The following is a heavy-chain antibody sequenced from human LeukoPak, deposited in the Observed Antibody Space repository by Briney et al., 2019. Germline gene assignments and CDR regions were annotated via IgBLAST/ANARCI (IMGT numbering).Heavy chain of an antibody. CDR3: AREAWWYYDSSGRDAWYFDL. J-gene: IGHJ2*01. CDR1: GGPISSYY. D-gene: IGHD3-22*01. CDR2: IYYSWST. V-gene: IGHV4-59*01. Sequence: SATLTLSCTASGGPISSYYGRSLRQPPGNRLEWIGYIYYSWSTNYNPSLQGRVTIPVGTSKNQFSLKLSSETAADTAVYYCAREAWWYYDSSGRDAWYFDLWGRGTLVTVSS.